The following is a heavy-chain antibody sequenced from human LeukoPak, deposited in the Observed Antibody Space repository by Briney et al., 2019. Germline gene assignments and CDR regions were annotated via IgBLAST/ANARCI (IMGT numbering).Heavy chain of an antibody. CDR1: GGSVSSGSYY. D-gene: IGHD3-22*01. CDR3: ARVRYYDSSGYYPSSYYFDY. J-gene: IGHJ4*02. CDR2: IYHSGST. Sequence: SETLSLTCTVSGGSVSSGSYYWSWIRQPPGKGLEWIGYIYHSGSTYYNPSLKSRVTISVDRSKNQFSLKLSSVTAADTAVYYCARVRYYDSSGYYPSSYYFDYWGQGTLVTVSS. V-gene: IGHV4-30-2*01.